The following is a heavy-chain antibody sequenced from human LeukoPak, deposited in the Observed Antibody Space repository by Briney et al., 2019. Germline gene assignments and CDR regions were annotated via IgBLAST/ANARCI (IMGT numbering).Heavy chain of an antibody. CDR2: IYYSGST. CDR3: ARGYDSSGYYGVDFDY. D-gene: IGHD3-22*01. J-gene: IGHJ4*02. V-gene: IGHV4-39*07. CDR1: GGSISSSSYY. Sequence: SETLSLTCTVSGGSISSSSYYWGWIRQPPGKGLEWIGSIYYSGSTYYNPSLKSRVTISVDTSKNQFSLKLSSVTAADTAVYYCARGYDSSGYYGVDFDYWGQGTLVTVSS.